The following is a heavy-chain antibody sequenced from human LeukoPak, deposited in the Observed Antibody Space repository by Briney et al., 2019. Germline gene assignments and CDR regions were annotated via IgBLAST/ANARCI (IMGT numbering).Heavy chain of an antibody. CDR1: GGSISSGAHY. D-gene: IGHD3-10*01. CDR3: ARGGSGEGY. J-gene: IGHJ4*02. CDR2: INYRGNT. Sequence: SETLSLTCTVSGGSISSGAHYWNWLRQHPGKGLEWIGYINYRGNTHYNPSLKTRVTISADTSKNQSSLKLSSVTAADAAVYYCARGGSGEGYWGQGTLVTVSS. V-gene: IGHV4-31*03.